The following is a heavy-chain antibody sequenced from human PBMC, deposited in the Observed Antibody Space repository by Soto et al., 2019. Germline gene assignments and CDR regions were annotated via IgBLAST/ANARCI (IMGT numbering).Heavy chain of an antibody. V-gene: IGHV3-30-3*01. J-gene: IGHJ3*02. CDR2: ISYDVSNK. CDR3: ARAREVEGAFDI. CDR1: GWTFSSYA. Sequence: PGGSLGLSGAASGWTFSSYAMHWVRQAPGKGLEWVAVISYDVSNKYYADSVKGRFTISRDNSKNTLYLQMNSLRAEDTAVYYCARAREVEGAFDIWGPGTMVTVSS.